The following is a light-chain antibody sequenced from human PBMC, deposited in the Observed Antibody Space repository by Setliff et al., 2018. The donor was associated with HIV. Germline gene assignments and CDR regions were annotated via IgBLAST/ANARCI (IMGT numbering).Light chain of an antibody. CDR1: TRDVGGYNY. CDR2: EVS. CDR3: SSYTSSSTYV. V-gene: IGLV2-14*01. J-gene: IGLJ1*01. Sequence: QSALTQPASVSGSPGQLITISCTATTRDVGGYNYVPWYQHHPGKAPKLMIYEVSNRPSGVSNRFSGSKSGNTASLTISGLQAEDEADYFCSSYTSSSTYVFGAGTKVTV.